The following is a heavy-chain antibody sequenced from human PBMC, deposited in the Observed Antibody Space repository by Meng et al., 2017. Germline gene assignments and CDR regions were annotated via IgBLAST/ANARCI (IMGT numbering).Heavy chain of an antibody. D-gene: IGHD3-10*01. J-gene: IGHJ5*02. CDR1: GGSFSGYY. V-gene: IGHV4-34*01. Sequence: QVQLQQWGAGLLKPSETLTLPCAVYGGSFSGYYWSWIRQPPGKGLEWIGEINHSGSTNYNPSLKCRVTISVDTSKNQFSLKLSSVTAADTAVYYCARGLRITMVRGVKGWFDPWGQGTLVTVSS. CDR3: ARGLRITMVRGVKGWFDP. CDR2: INHSGST.